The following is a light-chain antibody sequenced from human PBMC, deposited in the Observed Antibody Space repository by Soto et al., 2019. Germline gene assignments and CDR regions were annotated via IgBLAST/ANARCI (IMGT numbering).Light chain of an antibody. CDR2: LGS. CDR3: MQALQTWT. CDR1: QSLLHSNGYNY. J-gene: IGKJ1*01. Sequence: DIVMTQSPLSLPVTPGEPASISCRSSQSLLHSNGYNYLDWYLQKPGQSPQLLNYLGSNRASGVPDRFSGSGSGTDFTLKISRVEAEDVGVYYCMQALQTWTFGQGTKVDI. V-gene: IGKV2-28*01.